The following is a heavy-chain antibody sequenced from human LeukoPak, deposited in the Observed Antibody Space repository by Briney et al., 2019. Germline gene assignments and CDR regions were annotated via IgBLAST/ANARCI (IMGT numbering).Heavy chain of an antibody. D-gene: IGHD5-24*01. CDR2: ISYDGSNK. CDR1: GFTFSSYA. CDR3: ATMATR. V-gene: IGHV3-30*14. J-gene: IGHJ4*02. Sequence: PGGSLRLSCAASGFTFSSYAMHWVRQAPGKGLEWVAVISYDGSNKYYADSVKGRFTISRHNSKNTLYLQMNSLRAEDTAVYYCATMATRWGQGTLVTVSS.